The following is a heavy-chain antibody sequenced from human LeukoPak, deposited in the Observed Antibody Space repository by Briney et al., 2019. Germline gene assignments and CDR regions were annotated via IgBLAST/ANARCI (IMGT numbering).Heavy chain of an antibody. CDR3: ARRLGYYGSGSYYFDY. D-gene: IGHD3-10*01. V-gene: IGHV4-34*01. J-gene: IGHJ4*02. Sequence: SSETLSLTCAVYGGSFSGYYWSWIRQPPGKGLEWIGEINHSGSTNYNPSLKSRVTISVDTSKNQFSLKLSSVTAADTAVYYCARRLGYYGSGSYYFDYWGQGTLVTVSS. CDR1: GGSFSGYY. CDR2: INHSGST.